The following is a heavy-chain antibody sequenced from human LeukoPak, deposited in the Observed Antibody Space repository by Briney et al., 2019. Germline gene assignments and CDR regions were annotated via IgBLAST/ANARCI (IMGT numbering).Heavy chain of an antibody. CDR2: FDPEDGET. CDR1: GYTLTELS. V-gene: IGHV1-24*01. D-gene: IGHD3-10*01. J-gene: IGHJ4*02. Sequence: ASVKVSCKVSGYTLTELSMHWVRQAPGKGLEWMGGFDPEDGETIYAQKFQGRVTMTEDTSTDTAYMELSSLRSEDTAVYYCATGYYYGSGSYYLDYWGQGTLVTVSS. CDR3: ATGYYYGSGSYYLDY.